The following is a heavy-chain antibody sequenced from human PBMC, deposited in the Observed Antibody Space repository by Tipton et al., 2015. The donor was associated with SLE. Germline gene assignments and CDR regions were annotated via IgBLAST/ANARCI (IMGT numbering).Heavy chain of an antibody. J-gene: IGHJ3*02. D-gene: IGHD3-10*01. Sequence: TLSLTCNVSGGSFSSSLYYWGWIRQPPGKGLEWIGSMYSSGRSYYNPPLKSRVTISVDTSKNQFSLKLSSVTAADTAVYYCARDTAHYGSGDGAFDIWGQGTMVTVSS. CDR3: ARDTAHYGSGDGAFDI. CDR2: MYSSGRS. V-gene: IGHV4-39*07. CDR1: GGSFSSSLYY.